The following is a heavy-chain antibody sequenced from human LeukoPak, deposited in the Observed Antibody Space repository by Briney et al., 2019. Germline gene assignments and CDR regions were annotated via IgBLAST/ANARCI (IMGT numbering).Heavy chain of an antibody. CDR3: ARDNWDALGY. J-gene: IGHJ4*02. CDR2: ISYDGSNK. D-gene: IGHD7-27*01. Sequence: GGSLRLSCAASGFTFSSYAMHWVRQAPGKGLEWVAVISYDGSNKYYADSVKGRFTISRDNSKNTLYLQMNSLRAEDTAVYYCARDNWDALGYWGQGTLVTVSS. V-gene: IGHV3-30*04. CDR1: GFTFSSYA.